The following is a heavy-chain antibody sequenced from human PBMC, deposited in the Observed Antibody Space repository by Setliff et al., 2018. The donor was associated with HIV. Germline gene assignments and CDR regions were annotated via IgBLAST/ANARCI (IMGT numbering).Heavy chain of an antibody. CDR2: IYFSGST. CDR1: GGSISSYY. J-gene: IGHJ4*02. D-gene: IGHD3-16*01. CDR3: ATIKPGGASFDN. V-gene: IGHV4-59*08. Sequence: SETLSLTCTVSGGSISSYYWSWIRQPPGKGLEWIGYIYFSGSTNYNPSLKSRVTISVDTSKNQFSLQLSSVTAADTAIYYCATIKPGGASFDNWGQGTLVTVSS.